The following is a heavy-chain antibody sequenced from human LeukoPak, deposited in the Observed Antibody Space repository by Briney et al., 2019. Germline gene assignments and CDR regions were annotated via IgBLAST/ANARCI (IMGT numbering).Heavy chain of an antibody. D-gene: IGHD4-17*01. V-gene: IGHV3-33*01. CDR3: ARDSVNMTTGDY. J-gene: IGHJ4*02. CDR2: IWYDGSNK. Sequence: GGSLRLSCAASGFTFSSYAMHWVRQAPGKGLEWVAVIWYDGSNKYYADSVKGRFTISRDNSKNTLYLQMNILRAEDTAVYYCARDSVNMTTGDYWGQGTLVTASS. CDR1: GFTFSSYA.